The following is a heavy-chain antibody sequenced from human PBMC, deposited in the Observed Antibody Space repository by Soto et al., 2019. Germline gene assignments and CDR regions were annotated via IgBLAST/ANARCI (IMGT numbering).Heavy chain of an antibody. J-gene: IGHJ5*02. CDR3: ARGVVVVAASQLGWFDP. CDR2: IIPMFGTT. CDR1: GGTFSSYA. D-gene: IGHD2-15*01. V-gene: IGHV1-69*01. Sequence: QVQLVQSGAEVKKPGSSVKVSCKASGGTFSSYAISWVRQAPGQGLEWMRGIIPMFGTTKYAQKFQGRLTITADESTSTAYMELSSLRSGDTAVYYCARGVVVVAASQLGWFDPWGQGTLVTVSS.